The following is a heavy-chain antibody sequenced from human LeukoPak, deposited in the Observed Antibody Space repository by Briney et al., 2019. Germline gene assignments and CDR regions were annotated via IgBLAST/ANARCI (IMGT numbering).Heavy chain of an antibody. J-gene: IGHJ4*02. CDR2: ISSSSSYI. D-gene: IGHD2-15*01. CDR3: ARYCSGGSCYRTEIDY. Sequence: KTGGSLRLSCAASGFTSSSYSMNWVRQAPGKGLEWVSSISSSSSYIYYADSVKGRFTISRDNAKNSLYLQMNSLRAEDTAVYYCARYCSGGSCYRTEIDYWGQGTLVTVSS. CDR1: GFTSSSYS. V-gene: IGHV3-21*01.